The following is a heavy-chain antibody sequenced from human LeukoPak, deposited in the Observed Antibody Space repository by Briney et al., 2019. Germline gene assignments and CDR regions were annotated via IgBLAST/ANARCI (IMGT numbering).Heavy chain of an antibody. D-gene: IGHD3-3*01. V-gene: IGHV3-30-3*01. CDR3: AREKTVLSGSIDY. Sequence: GGSLRLSCAASGFTFSSYAMHWVRQAPGKGLEWVAVISYDGSNKYYADSVKGRFTISRDNSKNTLYLQMNSLRAEDTAVYYCAREKTVLSGSIDYWGQGTLVTVSS. CDR2: ISYDGSNK. CDR1: GFTFSSYA. J-gene: IGHJ4*02.